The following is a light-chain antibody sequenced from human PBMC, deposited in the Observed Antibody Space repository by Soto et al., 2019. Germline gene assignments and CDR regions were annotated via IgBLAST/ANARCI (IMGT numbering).Light chain of an antibody. CDR3: RSYTGSLTLL. J-gene: IGLJ2*01. CDR2: EVS. CDR1: SSDVAGYDY. Sequence: QSALTQPDSVSGSPGQSITISCTGSSSDVAGYDYVSWYQQHPGKAPKLMIYEVSKRPSGVSNRFSGSKSGNTTSLTISGLQAEDEADYYCRSYTGSLTLLFGGGTQLTVL. V-gene: IGLV2-14*01.